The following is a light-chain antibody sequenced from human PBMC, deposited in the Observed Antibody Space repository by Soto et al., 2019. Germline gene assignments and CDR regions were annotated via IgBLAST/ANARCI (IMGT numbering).Light chain of an antibody. CDR1: QTIGTW. Sequence: TQSPATLSLSPGERATLSCGASQTIGTWLAWYQERPGKATRLLIYKASTLERGVPSRFSGSGSGTEFTLTISNLQPEDFATYYCHLYNTYSPTLGQGTKLEI. CDR3: HLYNTYSPT. CDR2: KAS. J-gene: IGKJ2*01. V-gene: IGKV1-5*03.